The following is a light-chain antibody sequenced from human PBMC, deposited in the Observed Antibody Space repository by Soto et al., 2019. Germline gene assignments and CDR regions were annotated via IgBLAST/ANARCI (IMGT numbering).Light chain of an antibody. J-gene: IGKJ2*01. CDR1: QSISTY. V-gene: IGKV1-39*01. CDR3: HQSYSFPYT. CDR2: AAS. Sequence: DIQMTQSPSSLSTSVGDRVTITCRASQSISTYLNWFQQKPGTAPKLLIYAASSLQSGVPSRFSGSGSGTDFTLTISSLQPEDFATYYCHQSYSFPYTFVQGTKLEIK.